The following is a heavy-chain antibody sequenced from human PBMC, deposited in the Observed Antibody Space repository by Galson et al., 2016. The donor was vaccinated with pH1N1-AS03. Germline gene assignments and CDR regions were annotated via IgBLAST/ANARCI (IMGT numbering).Heavy chain of an antibody. V-gene: IGHV3-21*01. Sequence: SLRLSCAASGFTFSSHSMNWVRQAPGKGLEWVSAISFSSTYIYYADSVQGRFTISRDDAKNSLHLQMSSLRVEDTAVYYCARVLSTAAGHSLDAWGQGTTVTVSS. CDR2: ISFSSTYI. CDR1: GFTFSSHS. CDR3: ARVLSTAAGHSLDA. D-gene: IGHD6-13*01. J-gene: IGHJ6*02.